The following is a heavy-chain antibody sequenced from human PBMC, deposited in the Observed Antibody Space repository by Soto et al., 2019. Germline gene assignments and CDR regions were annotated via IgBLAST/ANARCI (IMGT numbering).Heavy chain of an antibody. CDR1: GFTFSSYG. D-gene: IGHD6-19*01. Sequence: QVQLVESGGGVVQPGRSLRLSCAASGFTFSSYGMHWVRQAPGKGLEWVAVIWYDGSNKYYADSVKGRFTISRDNSKNTLYLQMNSLRAEDTAVYYCARGGSSGRAYYYYGMDVWGQGTTVTVSS. CDR2: IWYDGSNK. CDR3: ARGGSSGRAYYYYGMDV. V-gene: IGHV3-33*01. J-gene: IGHJ6*02.